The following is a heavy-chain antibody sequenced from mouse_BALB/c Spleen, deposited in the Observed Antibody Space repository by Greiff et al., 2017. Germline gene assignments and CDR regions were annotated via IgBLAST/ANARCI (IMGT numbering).Heavy chain of an antibody. CDR2: IWAGGST. J-gene: IGHJ4*01. CDR3: ARDRATIGYYYAMDY. D-gene: IGHD3-1*01. V-gene: IGHV2-9*02. Sequence: VQGVESGPGLVAPSQSLSITCTVSGFSLTSYGVHWVRQPPGKGLEWLGVIWAGGSTNYNSALMSRLSISKDNSKSQVFLKMNSLQTDDTAMYYCARDRATIGYYYAMDYWGQGTSVTVSS. CDR1: GFSLTSYG.